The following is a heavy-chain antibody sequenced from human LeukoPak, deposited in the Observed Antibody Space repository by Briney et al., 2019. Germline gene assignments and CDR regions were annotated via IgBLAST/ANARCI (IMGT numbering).Heavy chain of an antibody. CDR2: INHSGST. D-gene: IGHD3-3*01. Sequence: SETLSLTCAVYGGSFSGYYWSWIRQPPGKGLEWIGEINHSGSTNYNPSLKSRVTISVDTSKNQFSLKLSSVTAADTAVYYCARGRDFWSGYYPKIFDYWGQGTLVTVSS. J-gene: IGHJ4*02. V-gene: IGHV4-34*01. CDR3: ARGRDFWSGYYPKIFDY. CDR1: GGSFSGYY.